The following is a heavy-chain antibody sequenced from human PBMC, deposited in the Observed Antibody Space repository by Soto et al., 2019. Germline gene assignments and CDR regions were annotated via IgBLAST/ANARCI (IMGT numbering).Heavy chain of an antibody. D-gene: IGHD2-2*01. J-gene: IGHJ6*02. CDR1: GGTFSSYA. Sequence: QVQLVQSGAEVKKPGSSVKVSCKASGGTFSSYAISWVRQAPGQGREWMGGIIAIVGSANYAQKLEGRVTITADESTSTVYMELSSLRSENTAVYYCASSQSSSTSLEIYYCYYYGMDVWGQGTTVTVSS. CDR3: ASSQSSSTSLEIYYCYYYGMDV. V-gene: IGHV1-69*01. CDR2: IIAIVGSA.